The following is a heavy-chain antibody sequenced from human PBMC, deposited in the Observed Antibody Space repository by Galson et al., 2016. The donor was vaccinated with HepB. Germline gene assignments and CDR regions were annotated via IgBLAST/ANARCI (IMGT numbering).Heavy chain of an antibody. D-gene: IGHD3-16*01. CDR1: GYTFSSYG. CDR2: ISANNRHT. J-gene: IGHJ4*02. CDR3: ARDGGLAYRDPFDY. V-gene: IGHV1-18*01. Sequence: SVKVSCKASGYTFSSYGITWVRQAPGQGLEWMGWISANNRHTNHEQHFQGRHTLTSDTSTSTGYMELGSLTSDDTAVYFCARDGGLAYRDPFDYWGQGTLVIVSS.